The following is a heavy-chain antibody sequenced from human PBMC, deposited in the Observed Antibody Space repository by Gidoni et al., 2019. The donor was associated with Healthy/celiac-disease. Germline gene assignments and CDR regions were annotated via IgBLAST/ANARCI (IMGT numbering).Heavy chain of an antibody. V-gene: IGHV3-53*01. CDR3: ARDLNYGLGGMDV. CDR2: IYSGGST. Sequence: EVQLVESGGGLIQPGGSLRLSCAASGFTVSRNYMGWVRRAPGKGLEWVSVIYSGGSTYYADPVKGRFTISRDNSKNTLYLQMNSLRAEDTAVYYCARDLNYGLGGMDVWGQGTTVTVSS. J-gene: IGHJ6*02. D-gene: IGHD3-16*01. CDR1: GFTVSRNY.